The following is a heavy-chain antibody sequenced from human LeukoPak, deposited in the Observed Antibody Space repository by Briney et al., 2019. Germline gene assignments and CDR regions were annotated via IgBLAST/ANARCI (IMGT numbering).Heavy chain of an antibody. CDR1: GGSISSHSYY. CDR2: IYYTGST. D-gene: IGHD2/OR15-2a*01. Sequence: PSETLSLTCSVSGGSISSHSYYWGWIRQPPGKGLEWMGCIYYTGSTYDNPSLKSRVTMSLDRTKNQFFLKLSSVTAADTAIYYCARDTSTFPRVFDHWGQGTLVTVSS. CDR3: ARDTSTFPRVFDH. V-gene: IGHV4-39*07. J-gene: IGHJ4*02.